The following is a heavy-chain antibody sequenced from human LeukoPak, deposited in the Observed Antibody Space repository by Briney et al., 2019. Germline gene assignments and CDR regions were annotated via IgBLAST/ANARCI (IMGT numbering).Heavy chain of an antibody. D-gene: IGHD3-10*02. Sequence: GGSLRLSCAGSGFTFSSYAMHWVRQAPGKGLEWVAVISHDGSNKKYADSVKGRFTISRDNAKNSLYLQMNSLRAEDTAVYYCAELGITMIGGVWGKGTTVTISS. V-gene: IGHV3-30*04. CDR1: GFTFSSYA. CDR2: ISHDGSNK. J-gene: IGHJ6*04. CDR3: AELGITMIGGV.